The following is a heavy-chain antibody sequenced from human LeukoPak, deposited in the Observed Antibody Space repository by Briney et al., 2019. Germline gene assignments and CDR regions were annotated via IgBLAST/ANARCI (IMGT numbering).Heavy chain of an antibody. CDR2: ISAYNGNP. Sequence: ASVKVSCKASGYTFTNFGISWVRQAPGQGLEWMGWISAYNGNPTYAQKLQGRVTETTDTSTSTAYMELRSLTSDDTAVYSCARAGQGYYYDTSAYYYDYWGQGTLVTVSS. D-gene: IGHD3-22*01. J-gene: IGHJ4*02. CDR1: GYTFTNFG. V-gene: IGHV1-18*01. CDR3: ARAGQGYYYDTSAYYYDY.